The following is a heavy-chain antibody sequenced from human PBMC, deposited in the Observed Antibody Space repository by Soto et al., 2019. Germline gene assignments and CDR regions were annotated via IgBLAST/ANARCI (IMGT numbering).Heavy chain of an antibody. D-gene: IGHD3-9*01. V-gene: IGHV3-23*01. CDR3: AKDPSTGSADL. Sequence: SLRLSCAASGFIFDIFAMNWVRQAPGKGLEWVSTIDREGVSTHYADSLKGRFSISRDNSKNTLYLQMNSLRAEDTAVYYCAKDPSTGSADLWGLGTLVTVSS. CDR1: GFIFDIFA. J-gene: IGHJ5*02. CDR2: IDREGVST.